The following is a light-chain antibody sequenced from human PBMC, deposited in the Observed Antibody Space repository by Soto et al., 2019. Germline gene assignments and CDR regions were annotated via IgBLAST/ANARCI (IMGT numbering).Light chain of an antibody. CDR3: EQRHLWPIT. Sequence: EVVLTQSPVTLSLSPGERATLSCRASQSFRGLLAWYQQKPGQAPRLLIYDAYNRATGIPPRFSGSGSGTSYTRTISSLAPEEFAVYYCEQRHLWPITFSQGAHLYI. CDR1: QSFRGL. CDR2: DAY. J-gene: IGKJ5*01. V-gene: IGKV3-11*01.